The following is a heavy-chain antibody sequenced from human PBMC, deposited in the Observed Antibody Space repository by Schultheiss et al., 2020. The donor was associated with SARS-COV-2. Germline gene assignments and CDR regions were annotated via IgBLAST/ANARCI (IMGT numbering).Heavy chain of an antibody. CDR3: ARDLRDTAMVFYYYYGMDV. D-gene: IGHD5-18*01. CDR1: GFTFSNYG. V-gene: IGHV3-33*01. Sequence: GGSLRLSCAASGFTFSNYGMHWVRQAPGKGLEWVAVIWYDGSNKYYADSVKGRFTISRDNSKNTLYLQMNSLRAEDTAVYYCARDLRDTAMVFYYYYGMDVWGQGTTVTVSS. CDR2: IWYDGSNK. J-gene: IGHJ6*02.